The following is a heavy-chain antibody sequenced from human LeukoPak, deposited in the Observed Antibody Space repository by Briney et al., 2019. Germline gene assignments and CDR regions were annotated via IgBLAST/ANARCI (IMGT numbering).Heavy chain of an antibody. D-gene: IGHD1-26*01. CDR2: IIPIFGTA. V-gene: IGHV1-69*05. Sequence: SVKVSCKASGGTFSSYAISWVRQAPGQGLEWMGGIIPIFGTANYAQKFQGRVTITTDESTSTAYMELSSLRSEDTAVYYCARTIIVGATRTGHFDYWGQGTLVTVSS. CDR1: GGTFSSYA. J-gene: IGHJ4*02. CDR3: ARTIIVGATRTGHFDY.